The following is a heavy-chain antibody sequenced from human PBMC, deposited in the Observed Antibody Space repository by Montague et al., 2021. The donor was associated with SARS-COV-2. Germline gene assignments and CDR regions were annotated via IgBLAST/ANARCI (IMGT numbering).Heavy chain of an antibody. CDR2: TYFGTQWFH. CDR1: GDSVSNNRAA. Sequence: CAIPGDSVSNNRAAWNWIRQSPSGGLQWLGRTYFGTQWFHHCAPXVEGRITVNADASKNHFSLQLTSVTPEDSAKYFCVRSQYSNTWFFDYWGQEAQVTVSS. V-gene: IGHV6-1*01. D-gene: IGHD6-6*01. CDR3: VRSQYSNTWFFDY. J-gene: IGHJ4*02.